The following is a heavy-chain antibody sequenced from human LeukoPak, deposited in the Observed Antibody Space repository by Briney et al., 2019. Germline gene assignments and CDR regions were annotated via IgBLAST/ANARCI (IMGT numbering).Heavy chain of an antibody. J-gene: IGHJ4*02. V-gene: IGHV3-66*01. D-gene: IGHD6-13*01. Sequence: GGSLRLSCAASGFTFSDYYMSWVRQAPGKGLEWVSVIYSGGSTYYADSVKGRFTISRDNSKNTLYLQMNSLRAEDTAVYYCARSYSSSWYLIWFDYWGQGTLVTVSS. CDR2: IYSGGST. CDR1: GFTFSDYY. CDR3: ARSYSSSWYLIWFDY.